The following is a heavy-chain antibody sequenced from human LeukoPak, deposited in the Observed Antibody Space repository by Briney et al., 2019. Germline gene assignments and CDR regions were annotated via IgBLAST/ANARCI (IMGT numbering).Heavy chain of an antibody. CDR1: GYTFTGYY. CDR2: INPNSGGT. J-gene: IGHJ3*02. Sequence: ASVKVSCKASGYTFTGYYMHWVRQAPGQRLEWMGWINPNSGGTNYAQKFQGRVTMTRDTSISTAYMELSRLRSDDTAVYYCARGGGYCSSTSCYSSAFDSWGQGTMVTVSS. V-gene: IGHV1-2*02. D-gene: IGHD2-2*01. CDR3: ARGGGYCSSTSCYSSAFDS.